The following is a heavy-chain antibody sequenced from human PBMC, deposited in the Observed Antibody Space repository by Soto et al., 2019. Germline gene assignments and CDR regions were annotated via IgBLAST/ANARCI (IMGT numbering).Heavy chain of an antibody. V-gene: IGHV4-31*03. J-gene: IGHJ5*02. D-gene: IGHD3-16*01. CDR3: ATDGGVSSWFDP. Sequence: PSETLSLTCTVSGDSVNSGGSYWNWIRQRPGKGLQWIGYIYFSGTTYYNPSLKSRISISLDTSRNQFSLNLNFVTAADTAVYYCATDGGVSSWFDPWGQGTLVTVSS. CDR1: GDSVNSGGSY. CDR2: IYFSGTT.